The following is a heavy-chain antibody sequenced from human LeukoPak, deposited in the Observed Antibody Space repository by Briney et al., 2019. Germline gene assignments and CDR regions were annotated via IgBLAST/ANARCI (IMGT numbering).Heavy chain of an antibody. Sequence: GGSLRLSCAASGFTFSSYGMHWVRQAPGKGLEWVAFIRYDGSNKYYADSVKGRFTISRDNSKNTLYLQMNSLRAEDTAVYYCAKDPRGGMITFGEVIVDYWGQGTLVTVSS. D-gene: IGHD3-16*02. V-gene: IGHV3-30*02. CDR1: GFTFSSYG. J-gene: IGHJ4*02. CDR3: AKDPRGGMITFGEVIVDY. CDR2: IRYDGSNK.